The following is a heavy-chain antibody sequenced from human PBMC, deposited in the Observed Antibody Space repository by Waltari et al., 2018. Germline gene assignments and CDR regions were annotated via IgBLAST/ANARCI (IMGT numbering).Heavy chain of an antibody. J-gene: IGHJ4*02. V-gene: IGHV3-23*04. D-gene: IGHD3-10*01. CDR2: ISGSGGST. CDR3: AKGSLWFGELLDY. Sequence: EVQLVESGGGLVQPGGSLRLSCAASGFTFSSYAMSWVRQAPGKGLEWVSAISGSGGSTYYADSVKCRVTISRDNSKNTLYLQMNSLRAEDTAVYYCAKGSLWFGELLDYWGQGTLVTVSS. CDR1: GFTFSSYA.